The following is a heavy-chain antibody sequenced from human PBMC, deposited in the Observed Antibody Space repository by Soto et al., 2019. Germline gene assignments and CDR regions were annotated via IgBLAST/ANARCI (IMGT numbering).Heavy chain of an antibody. J-gene: IGHJ3*02. Sequence: GGSLRLSCVAYEFTFSDYSMNWVRQAPGKGLEWLSYISSSRSTIYNADSVKGRFTISRDNAENSLYLQMNSLRVEDTAVYYCARMCSGASCCNAFDIWGQRTMVTVSS. D-gene: IGHD2-15*01. CDR2: ISSSRSTI. CDR1: EFTFSDYS. V-gene: IGHV3-48*01. CDR3: ARMCSGASCCNAFDI.